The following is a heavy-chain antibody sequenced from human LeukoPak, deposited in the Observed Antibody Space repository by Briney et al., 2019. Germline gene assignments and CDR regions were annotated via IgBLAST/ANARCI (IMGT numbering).Heavy chain of an antibody. CDR2: TNTDGGAA. V-gene: IGHV3-7*01. Sequence: GGSLRLSCAASGFTFRNYWMGWVRQAPGKGLEWVAMTNTDGGAAYYADSVMGRFTTSRDNPNNFLYLQMNRLRAEHTAVYYCARDGSLNTNFDYWGQGTLVTVSS. CDR1: GFTFRNYW. D-gene: IGHD2-15*01. CDR3: ARDGSLNTNFDY. J-gene: IGHJ4*02.